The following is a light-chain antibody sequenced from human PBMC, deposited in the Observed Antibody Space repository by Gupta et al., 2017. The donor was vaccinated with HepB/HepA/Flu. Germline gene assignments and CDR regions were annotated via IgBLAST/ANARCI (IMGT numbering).Light chain of an antibody. J-gene: IGLJ2*01. CDR1: NIGSKS. Sequence: SYVLTQPASVAVAPCKAARFTCGGNNIGSKSVHWYQQKPGQAPVLVVYDDSDRPSGIPERFSDSNSGDTATLTISRVEVGDEADYYCQVWNSSSDHVLFGGGTKLTVL. CDR2: DDS. V-gene: IGLV3-21*03. CDR3: QVWNSSSDHVL.